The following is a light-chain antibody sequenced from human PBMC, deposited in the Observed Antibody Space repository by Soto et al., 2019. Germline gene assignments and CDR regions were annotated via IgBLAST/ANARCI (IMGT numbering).Light chain of an antibody. CDR1: ENVNSN. J-gene: IGKJ3*01. CDR2: GAY. V-gene: IGKV3-15*01. CDR3: QQYDDWGS. Sequence: EIVMTQSPATLSVSPGERATLSCRASENVNSNVAWWYQQKAGQTHRLLIFGAYTSAAGIPGRCSGSGSGTESILTSSILQSEDVAVYYCQQYDDWGSFGPGTKVDIK.